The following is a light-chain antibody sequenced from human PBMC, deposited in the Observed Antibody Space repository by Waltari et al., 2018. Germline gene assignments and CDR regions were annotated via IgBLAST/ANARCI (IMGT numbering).Light chain of an antibody. CDR1: ESVSTW. J-gene: IGKJ1*01. CDR3: QQYKRGWT. CDR2: KVS. Sequence: DVQMTQSPSTLSASVGDRVTIACRASESVSTWLAWYQHKPGKAPKVLIYKVSTLECGVPSRCSASGSETEFTLTISGLQPDDFATYYCQQYKRGWTFGQGTKVEMK. V-gene: IGKV1-5*03.